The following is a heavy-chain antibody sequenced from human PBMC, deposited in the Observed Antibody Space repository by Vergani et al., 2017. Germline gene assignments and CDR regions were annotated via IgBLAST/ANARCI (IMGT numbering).Heavy chain of an antibody. D-gene: IGHD2-2*01. CDR2: IIPIFGTA. CDR3: ASRYCSSTSCRSDRFDP. J-gene: IGHJ5*02. V-gene: IGHV1-69*13. CDR1: GGPFSSYA. Sequence: QVQLVQSGAEVKKPGSSVKVSCKASGGPFSSYAISWVRQAPGQGLEWMGRIIPIFGTANYAQKFQGRVTSTADESTSTAYMELSSLGSEDTAVYYCASRYCSSTSCRSDRFDPWGQGTLVTVSS.